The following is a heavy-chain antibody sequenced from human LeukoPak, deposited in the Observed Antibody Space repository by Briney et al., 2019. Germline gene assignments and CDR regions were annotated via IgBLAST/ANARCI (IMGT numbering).Heavy chain of an antibody. CDR2: IYSGGST. CDR3: ARGAITITSPLDY. V-gene: IGHV3-53*01. J-gene: IGHJ4*02. Sequence: PGGSLRLSCAASGFTVSSNYMSWVRQAPGKGPEWVSVIYSGGSTYYADSVKGRFTISRDNSKNTLYLQMNSLRAEDTAVYYCARGAITITSPLDYWGQGTLVTVSS. D-gene: IGHD3-3*01. CDR1: GFTVSSNY.